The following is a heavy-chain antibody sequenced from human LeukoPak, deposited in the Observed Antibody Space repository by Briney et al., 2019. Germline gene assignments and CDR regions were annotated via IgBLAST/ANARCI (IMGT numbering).Heavy chain of an antibody. V-gene: IGHV3-30*04. CDR3: AKDLVGATTSNYFDY. Sequence: GRSLRLSCAASGFTFSSYAMHWVRQAPGKGLEWVAVISYDGSNKYYADSVKGRFTISRDNSKNTLYLQMNSLRAEDTAVYYCAKDLVGATTSNYFDYWGQGTLVTVSS. CDR2: ISYDGSNK. CDR1: GFTFSSYA. D-gene: IGHD1-26*01. J-gene: IGHJ4*02.